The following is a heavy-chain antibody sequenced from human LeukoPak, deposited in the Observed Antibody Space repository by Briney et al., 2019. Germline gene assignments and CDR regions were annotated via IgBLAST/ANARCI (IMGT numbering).Heavy chain of an antibody. CDR3: AKADTLDSSGYYG. CDR2: ISWNSGSI. V-gene: IGHV3-9*01. D-gene: IGHD3-22*01. Sequence: GGSLRLSCAASGFTFDDYAMHWVRQAPGKGLEWVSGISWNSGSIGYADSVKGRFTISRDNAKNSLYLQMNSLRAEDTALYYCAKADTLDSSGYYGWGQGTLVTVSS. J-gene: IGHJ4*02. CDR1: GFTFDDYA.